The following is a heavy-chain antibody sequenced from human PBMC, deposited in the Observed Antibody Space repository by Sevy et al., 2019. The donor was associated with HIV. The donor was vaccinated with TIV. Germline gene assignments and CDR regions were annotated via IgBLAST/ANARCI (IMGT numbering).Heavy chain of an antibody. CDR3: ARDKRENYDFWSGPFPYYYYGMDV. Sequence: ASVKVSCKASGYTFTSYGISWVRQAPGQGLEWMGWISAYNGNTNYAQKLQGRVTMTTDTSTSTAYMELRSLRSDDTAVHYCARDKRENYDFWSGPFPYYYYGMDVWGQGTTVTVSS. CDR2: ISAYNGNT. V-gene: IGHV1-18*01. D-gene: IGHD3-3*01. J-gene: IGHJ6*02. CDR1: GYTFTSYG.